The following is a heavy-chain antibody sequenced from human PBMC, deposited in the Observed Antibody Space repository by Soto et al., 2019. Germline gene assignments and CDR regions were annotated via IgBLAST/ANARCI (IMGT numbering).Heavy chain of an antibody. CDR3: AREESDSITIFVPARPYYYYGMDV. CDR1: GYTFTSYY. V-gene: IGHV1-46*01. CDR2: INPSGGST. J-gene: IGHJ6*02. Sequence: ASVKVSCKASGYTFTSYYMHWVRQAPGQGLEWIGIINPSGGSTSDAQKFQGRVTMTRDTSTSTVYMELSSLRSEDTAVYYCAREESDSITIFVPARPYYYYGMDVWGQGTTVTVSS. D-gene: IGHD3-3*01.